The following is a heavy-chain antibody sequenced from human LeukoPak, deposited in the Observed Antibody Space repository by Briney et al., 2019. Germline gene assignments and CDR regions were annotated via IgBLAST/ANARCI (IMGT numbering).Heavy chain of an antibody. D-gene: IGHD1-1*01. Sequence: GESLKISCKGSGYSFTSYWIGWVRPMPGKGLEWMGIIYPGDSDTRYSPSFQGQVTISADKAISTAYLQWSSLKASDTAMYYCARGAIISGTTSAFDIWGQGTMVTVSS. CDR2: IYPGDSDT. V-gene: IGHV5-51*01. CDR1: GYSFTSYW. J-gene: IGHJ3*02. CDR3: ARGAIISGTTSAFDI.